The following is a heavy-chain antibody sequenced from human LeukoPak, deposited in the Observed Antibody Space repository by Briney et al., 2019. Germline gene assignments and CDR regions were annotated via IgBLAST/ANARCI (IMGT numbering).Heavy chain of an antibody. D-gene: IGHD1-26*01. Sequence: GGSLRLSCAASGFTFSSYGMHWVRQAPGKGLEWVAVILSDGSKEFYTDSVKGRFTISRDNSKNTLYLQMNSLRAEDTAVYYCAKISTSGSYYGYYFDYWGQGTLVTVSS. V-gene: IGHV3-33*06. CDR2: ILSDGSKE. J-gene: IGHJ4*02. CDR1: GFTFSSYG. CDR3: AKISTSGSYYGYYFDY.